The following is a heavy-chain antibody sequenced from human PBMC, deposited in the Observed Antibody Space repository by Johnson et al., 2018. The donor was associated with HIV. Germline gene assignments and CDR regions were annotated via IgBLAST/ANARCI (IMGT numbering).Heavy chain of an antibody. D-gene: IGHD1-7*01. J-gene: IGHJ3*02. Sequence: VQLVESGGVVVQPGGSLRLSCAASGFTFDDYAMHWVRQAPGTGLEWVSLISWDGGSTYYAASVQGRFILSSDNSKNSLYLQMNSLGAEDTSLYYCAKDLQAGTHDAFDIWGQGTMVTVSS. V-gene: IGHV3-43D*03. CDR1: GFTFDDYA. CDR3: AKDLQAGTHDAFDI. CDR2: ISWDGGST.